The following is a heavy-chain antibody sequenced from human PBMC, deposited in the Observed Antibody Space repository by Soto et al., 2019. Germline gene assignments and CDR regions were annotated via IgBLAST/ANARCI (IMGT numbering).Heavy chain of an antibody. CDR3: ARDRKHSSSWYFGYYYGMDV. Sequence: GASVKVSCKASGGTFSSYTISWVRQAPGQGLEWMGRIIPILGIANYAQKFQGRVTITADKSTSTAYMELSSLRSEDTAVYYCARDRKHSSSWYFGYYYGMDVWGQGTTVTVSS. J-gene: IGHJ6*02. V-gene: IGHV1-69*04. CDR2: IIPILGIA. D-gene: IGHD6-13*01. CDR1: GGTFSSYT.